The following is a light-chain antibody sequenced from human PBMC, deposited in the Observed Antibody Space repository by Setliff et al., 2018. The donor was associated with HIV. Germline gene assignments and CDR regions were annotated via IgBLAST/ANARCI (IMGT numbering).Light chain of an antibody. CDR2: GNG. CDR3: QSYDNRLSEEV. CDR1: NSNIGAGYD. J-gene: IGLJ1*01. V-gene: IGLV1-40*01. Sequence: QSVLTQPPSVSGAPGRRVTISCTGSNSNIGAGYDVHWYQQLPGTAPKLLMYGNGNRPSGVPDRFSDSKSGTSASLAITGLQAEDEADYYCQSYDNRLSEEVFGTGTKVTVL.